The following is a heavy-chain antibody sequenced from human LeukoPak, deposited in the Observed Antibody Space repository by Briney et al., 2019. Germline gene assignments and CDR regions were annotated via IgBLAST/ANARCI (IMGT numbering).Heavy chain of an antibody. CDR3: AGTDYDILTGYPGDNFDY. J-gene: IGHJ4*02. CDR1: GGSISSYY. CDR2: VYYSGST. D-gene: IGHD3-9*01. Sequence: SETLSLTCTVSGGSISSYYWSWIRQPPGKGLEWIGYVYYSGSTNYNPSLKSRVTISVDTSKNQFSLKLSSVTAADTAVYYCAGTDYDILTGYPGDNFDYWGQGTLVTVSS. V-gene: IGHV4-59*01.